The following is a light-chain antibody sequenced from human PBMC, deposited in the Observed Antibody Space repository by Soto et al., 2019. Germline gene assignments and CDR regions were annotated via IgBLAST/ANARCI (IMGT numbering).Light chain of an antibody. J-gene: IGLJ3*02. CDR2: EVA. V-gene: IGLV2-18*02. CDR1: SSDIGAYNR. CDR3: SSFTTSTTWV. Sequence: QSALTQPPSVSGSPGQSVAISCTGTSSDIGAYNRVSWYQRPPGTAPKLIIYEVANRPSGVPARFSGSKSGDTASLTISGLQAEDEGDYYCSSFTTSTTWVFGGGTKLTVL.